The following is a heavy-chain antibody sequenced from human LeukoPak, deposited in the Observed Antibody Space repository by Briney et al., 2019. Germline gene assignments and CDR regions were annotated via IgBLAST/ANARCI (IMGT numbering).Heavy chain of an antibody. D-gene: IGHD1-26*01. J-gene: IGHJ6*02. Sequence: GASVKVSCKASGYTFTGYYMHWVRQAPGQGLEWMGWINPNSGGTNYAQKFQGRVTMTRDTSISTAYMELSRLRSDDTAVYYCARAQIHCGSYYYYYYYGMDVWGQGTTVTLSS. CDR1: GYTFTGYY. CDR3: ARAQIHCGSYYYYYYYGMDV. CDR2: INPNSGGT. V-gene: IGHV1-2*02.